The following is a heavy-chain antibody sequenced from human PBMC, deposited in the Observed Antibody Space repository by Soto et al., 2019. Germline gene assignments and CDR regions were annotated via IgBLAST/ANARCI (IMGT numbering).Heavy chain of an antibody. D-gene: IGHD4-17*01. CDR3: ARERPTEGMDV. CDR1: GGSISSGVYY. Sequence: QVQLQESGPGLVKPSQTLSLTCTVSGGSISSGVYYWSWTRQHPGKGLEWIGYIYYSGSTYYHPFLKSRVTISVDTSKNPFSLTLSSATAADTDVYYCARERPTEGMDVWGQGNTVTVSS. V-gene: IGHV4-31*03. J-gene: IGHJ6*02. CDR2: IYYSGST.